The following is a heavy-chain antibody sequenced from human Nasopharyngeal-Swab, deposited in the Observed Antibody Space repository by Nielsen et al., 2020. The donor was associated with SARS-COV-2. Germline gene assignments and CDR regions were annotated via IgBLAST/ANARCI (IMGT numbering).Heavy chain of an antibody. V-gene: IGHV3-21*01. CDR2: ISSSSSYI. CDR1: GFTFNNYN. Sequence: GGSLRLSCAASGFTFNNYNFNWVRQAPGKGLEWVSSISSSSSYIYYADSVKGRFTISRDNAKNSLYLQMNSLRAEDTAVYYCAKAPRIAAAGTNWGQGTLVTVSS. D-gene: IGHD6-13*01. CDR3: AKAPRIAAAGTN. J-gene: IGHJ4*02.